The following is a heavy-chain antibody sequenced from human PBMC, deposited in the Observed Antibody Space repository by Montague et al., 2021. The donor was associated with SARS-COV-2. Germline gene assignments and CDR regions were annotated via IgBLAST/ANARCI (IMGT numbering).Heavy chain of an antibody. J-gene: IGHJ6*02. CDR1: GGSLSSFY. CDR2: INHSGST. Sequence: SETLSLTCSVSGGSLSSFYWSWIRQPPGKGLEWIGEINHSGSTNYNPSLKSRVTISVDTSKNQFSLKLSSVTAADTAVYYCARVRYYGSGTSLDMDVWGQGTTVTVSS. CDR3: ARVRYYGSGTSLDMDV. D-gene: IGHD3-10*01. V-gene: IGHV4-34*01.